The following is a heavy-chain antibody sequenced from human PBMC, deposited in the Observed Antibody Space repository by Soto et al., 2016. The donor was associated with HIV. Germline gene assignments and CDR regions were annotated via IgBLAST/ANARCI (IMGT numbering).Heavy chain of an antibody. Sequence: EVQLVESGGGLVQPGGSLRLSCAASGFTFSSYAMHWVRQAPGKGLEYVSAISSSGGSTYYANSVKGRFTISRDNSKNTLYLQMGSLRTEDTAVYYCARGHYDSSGYGYYYYGMDVWGQGTTVTVSS. CDR2: ISSSGGST. V-gene: IGHV3-64*01. J-gene: IGHJ6*02. D-gene: IGHD3-22*01. CDR3: ARGHYDSSGYGYYYYGMDV. CDR1: GFTFSSYA.